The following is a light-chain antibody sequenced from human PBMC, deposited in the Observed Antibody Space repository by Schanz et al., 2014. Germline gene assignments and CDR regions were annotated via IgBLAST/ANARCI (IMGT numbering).Light chain of an antibody. J-gene: IGLJ2*01. Sequence: QSALTQPPSASGAPGQSVTISCTGTSSDVGGHDYVSWYQHHPGKAPKVMIYQVTKRPSGVPDRFSGSKSGNTASLTVSGXXXEDEADYYCSSYAGSNTLVFGGGTKLTVL. CDR3: SSYAGSNTLV. CDR1: SSDVGGHDY. CDR2: QVT. V-gene: IGLV2-8*01.